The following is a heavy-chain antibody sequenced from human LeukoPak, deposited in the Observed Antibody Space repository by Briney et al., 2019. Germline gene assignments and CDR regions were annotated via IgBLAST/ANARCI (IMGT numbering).Heavy chain of an antibody. D-gene: IGHD6-19*01. CDR2: IYYSGST. Sequence: SETLSLTCAVYGGSFSGYYWSWIRQPPGKGLEWIGSIYYSGSTYYNPSLKSRVTISVDTSKNQFSLKLSSVTAADTAVYYCARHNSGYSSGGYDYWGQGTLVTVSS. CDR3: ARHNSGYSSGGYDY. V-gene: IGHV4-34*01. CDR1: GGSFSGYY. J-gene: IGHJ4*02.